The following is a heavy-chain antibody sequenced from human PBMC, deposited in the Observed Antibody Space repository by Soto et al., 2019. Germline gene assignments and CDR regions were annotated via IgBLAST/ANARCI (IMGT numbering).Heavy chain of an antibody. J-gene: IGHJ2*01. CDR3: ARDMRSSGWHWYFDL. D-gene: IGHD6-19*01. CDR1: GFTVSSNY. CDR2: IYSGGST. V-gene: IGHV3-53*01. Sequence: GGPLRLSCAASGFTVSSNYMSWVRQAPGKGLEWVSVIYSGGSTYYADSVKGRFTISRDNSKNTLYLQMNSLRAEDTAVYYCARDMRSSGWHWYFDLWGRGTLVTVSS.